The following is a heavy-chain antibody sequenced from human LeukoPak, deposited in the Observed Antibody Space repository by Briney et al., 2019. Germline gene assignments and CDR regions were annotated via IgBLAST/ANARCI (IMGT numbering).Heavy chain of an antibody. J-gene: IGHJ4*02. V-gene: IGHV1-2*04. D-gene: IGHD3-10*01. CDR1: GYTLTDYH. CDR2: INPKNGGT. CDR3: ARDNYASGNDY. Sequence: LVASVKVSCKASGYTLTDYHVHWVRQAPGQGLEWMGWINPKNGGTYYIQRFQGWVTMTRDTSIGTVYMELNRLTSDDTAVYYCARDNYASGNDYWGQGTLVTVSS.